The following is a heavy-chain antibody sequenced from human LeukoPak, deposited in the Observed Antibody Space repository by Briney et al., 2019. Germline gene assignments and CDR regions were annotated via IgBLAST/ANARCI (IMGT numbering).Heavy chain of an antibody. CDR2: IYYTGST. V-gene: IGHV4-39*01. Sequence: PSETLSLICTVSGGSISTSGYYWSWIRQPPEKRLEWIGTIYYTGSTYYNPSLKSRVTISVDASKNQFSLKLSSVTAADTAVYYCARRPGSGSRHFDYWGQGTLVTVSS. CDR1: GGSISTSGYY. D-gene: IGHD3-10*01. J-gene: IGHJ4*02. CDR3: ARRPGSGSRHFDY.